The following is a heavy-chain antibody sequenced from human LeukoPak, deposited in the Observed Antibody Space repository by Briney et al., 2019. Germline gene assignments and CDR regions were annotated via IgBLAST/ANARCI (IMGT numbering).Heavy chain of an antibody. D-gene: IGHD5-18*01. V-gene: IGHV4-38-2*02. Sequence: SETLSLTCTVSGYSISSGYYWGWIRQPPGKGLEWIGSIYHSGSTYYNPSLKSRVTISVDPSKNQFSLKLSSVTAADTAVYYCAREEDSYGYFDFDYWGQGTLVTVSS. J-gene: IGHJ4*02. CDR2: IYHSGST. CDR3: AREEDSYGYFDFDY. CDR1: GYSISSGYY.